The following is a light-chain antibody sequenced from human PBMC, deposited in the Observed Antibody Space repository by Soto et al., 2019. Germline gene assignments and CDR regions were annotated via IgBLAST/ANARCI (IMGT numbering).Light chain of an antibody. J-gene: IGKJ1*01. V-gene: IGKV3-20*01. CDR1: QSVSNNY. Sequence: DIVFTQSPGALSLSPVERATHSCRASQSVSNNYLAWYQQQPGQAPRLLIYGPSNRATGIPDRFSGSGSGTDFTLNISRLEPEDFAVYYCQQYGSPGTFGQGTKVDI. CDR2: GPS. CDR3: QQYGSPGT.